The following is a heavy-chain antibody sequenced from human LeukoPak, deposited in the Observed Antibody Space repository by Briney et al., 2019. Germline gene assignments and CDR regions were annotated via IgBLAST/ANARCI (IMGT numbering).Heavy chain of an antibody. V-gene: IGHV3-21*01. CDR1: GFTFSDYS. D-gene: IGHD1-26*01. Sequence: PGGSLRLSCAASGFTFSDYSMNWVRQAPGKGLEWVSSISSSSSYIYYADSVKGRFTISRDNAKNSLYLQMNSLRAEDTAVYYCARDDDSGSYFGRAFDIWGQGTMVTVSS. CDR3: ARDDDSGSYFGRAFDI. J-gene: IGHJ3*02. CDR2: ISSSSSYI.